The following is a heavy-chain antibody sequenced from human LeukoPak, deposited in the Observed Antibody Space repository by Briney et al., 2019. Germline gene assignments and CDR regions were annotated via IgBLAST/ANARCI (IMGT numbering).Heavy chain of an antibody. V-gene: IGHV4-59*01. D-gene: IGHD1-26*01. J-gene: IGHJ4*02. CDR1: GGSISSYH. CDR3: ARTGIVGELDY. Sequence: SETLSLTCTVSGGSISSYHWSWIRQPPGKGLECIGYIYNSGSTHYNPSLKSRVTISVDTSKNQFSLKLSSVTAADTVVYYCARTGIVGELDYWGQGTLVTVSS. CDR2: IYNSGST.